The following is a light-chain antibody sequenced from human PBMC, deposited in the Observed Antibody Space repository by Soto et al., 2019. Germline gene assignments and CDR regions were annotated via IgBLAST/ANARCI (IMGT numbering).Light chain of an antibody. V-gene: IGLV2-14*03. CDR1: SSDVGAYNY. Sequence: QSALTQPASVSGSPGQSITISCTGTSSDVGAYNYVSWYQQEPGKAPKLMMHDVSNRPSGVSNRFSGSKSGNTASLTISGLKAEDEADYYCRSYTSSDTTVFGTGTKLTVL. CDR2: DVS. J-gene: IGLJ1*01. CDR3: RSYTSSDTTV.